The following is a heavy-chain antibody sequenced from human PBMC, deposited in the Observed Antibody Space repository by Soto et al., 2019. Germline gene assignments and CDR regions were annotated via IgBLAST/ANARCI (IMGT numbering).Heavy chain of an antibody. CDR1: GYTFTGYY. CDR3: ARDLLPYSSSWYYYYGMDV. D-gene: IGHD6-13*01. CDR2: INPNSGGT. Sequence: ASVKVSCKASGYTFTGYYMHWVRQAPGQGLEWMGWINPNSGGTNYAQKFQGRVTMTRDTSISTAYMELSRLRSDDTAVYYCARDLLPYSSSWYYYYGMDVWGQGTTVTVSS. J-gene: IGHJ6*02. V-gene: IGHV1-2*02.